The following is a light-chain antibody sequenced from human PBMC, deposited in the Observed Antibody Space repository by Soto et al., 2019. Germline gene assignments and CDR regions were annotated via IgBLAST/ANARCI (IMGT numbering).Light chain of an antibody. V-gene: IGKV3-11*01. Sequence: EIVLTQSPATLSLSPGERATLSCRASQSVSTSLAWFQQKPGQAPRLLIYDASNRATGIPARFSGSGSGTDFTLTISSLEPEDFAVYYCQQRGSRLPTFGGGTKVE. CDR1: QSVSTS. J-gene: IGKJ4*01. CDR3: QQRGSRLPT. CDR2: DAS.